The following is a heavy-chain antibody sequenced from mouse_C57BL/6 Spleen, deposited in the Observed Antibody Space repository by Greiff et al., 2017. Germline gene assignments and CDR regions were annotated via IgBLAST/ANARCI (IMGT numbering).Heavy chain of an antibody. CDR3: ARGELLRSYAMDY. CDR1: GYTFTSYW. Sequence: QVQLQQPGAELVMPGASVKLSCKASGYTFTSYWMHWVKQRPGQGLEWIGEIDPSDSYTNYNQKFKGKSTLTVDKSSSTAYMQLSSLTSEDSAVYYCARGELLRSYAMDYWDQGTSVTVSS. D-gene: IGHD1-1*01. CDR2: IDPSDSYT. J-gene: IGHJ4*01. V-gene: IGHV1-69*01.